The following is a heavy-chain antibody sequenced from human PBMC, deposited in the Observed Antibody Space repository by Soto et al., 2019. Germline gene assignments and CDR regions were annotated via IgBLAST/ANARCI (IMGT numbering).Heavy chain of an antibody. J-gene: IGHJ3*02. CDR1: GFTFSSYG. Sequence: QVQLVESGGGVVQPGRSLRLSCAASGFTFSSYGMHWVRQAPGKGLEWVAVISYDGSNKYYADSVKGRFTISRDNSKNTLYLQMNSLRAEDTAVYYCASLGLRWHTQRAFDIWGQGTMVTVSS. D-gene: IGHD4-17*01. V-gene: IGHV3-30*03. CDR2: ISYDGSNK. CDR3: ASLGLRWHTQRAFDI.